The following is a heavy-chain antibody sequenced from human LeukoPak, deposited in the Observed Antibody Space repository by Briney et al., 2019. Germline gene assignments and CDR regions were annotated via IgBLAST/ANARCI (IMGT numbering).Heavy chain of an antibody. CDR3: AKDSYYYESSGHTY. CDR1: GFTFSSYA. V-gene: IGHV3-23*01. D-gene: IGHD3-22*01. CDR2: ISGSGGST. Sequence: GGSLRLSCAASGFTFSSYAMSWVRQAPGKGLEWVSAISGSGGSTYYADSVKGRFTISRDNSKNTLYLQMNSLRAEDMAVYYCAKDSYYYESSGHTYWGQGTLVTVSS. J-gene: IGHJ4*02.